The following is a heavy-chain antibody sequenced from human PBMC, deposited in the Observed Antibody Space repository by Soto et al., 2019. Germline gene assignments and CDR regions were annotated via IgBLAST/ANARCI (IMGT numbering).Heavy chain of an antibody. CDR1: GFTFTTFR. J-gene: IGHJ4*02. CDR3: ARGHNRIDF. Sequence: EVQLVESGGGLVKPGGSRRLSCAASGFTFTTFRLNWVRQAPGKGLEFVSCISTITNYTYYADSVKGRFTISRDNAKDSLSLQMSSLRAEDTAVYYCARGHNRIDFWGQGTLVTVSS. D-gene: IGHD2-15*01. CDR2: ISTITNYT. V-gene: IGHV3-21*01.